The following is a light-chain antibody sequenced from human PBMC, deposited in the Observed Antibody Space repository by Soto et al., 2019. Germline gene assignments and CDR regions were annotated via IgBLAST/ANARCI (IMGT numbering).Light chain of an antibody. CDR1: SDINVGSYN. J-gene: IGLJ2*01. CDR3: MIWPSNASGV. V-gene: IGLV5-37*01. CDR2: YYSDSDK. Sequence: QSVLPQPPSSSASPGESASLTCTLPSDINVGSYNRYWYQQKPGSPPRYLLYYYSDSDKGQGSGVPRRFSGSKDASANTGILLISGLQSEDEADYYCMIWPSNASGVFGGGTQLTVL.